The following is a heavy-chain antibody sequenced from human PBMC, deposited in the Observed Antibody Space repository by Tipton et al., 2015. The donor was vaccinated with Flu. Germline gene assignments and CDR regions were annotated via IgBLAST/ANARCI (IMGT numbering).Heavy chain of an antibody. J-gene: IGHJ3*02. CDR2: IYTSGST. D-gene: IGHD4-23*01. CDR3: ARGPTVVTPVYAFDI. V-gene: IGHV4-4*07. CDR1: GYSVGSHF. Sequence: TLSLTCTVSGYSVGSHFWSWIRQPAGKGLEWIGRIYTSGSTNYNPSLKSRVSISLDTSKKQFSLKLTSVTAADAAVYYCARGPTVVTPVYAFDIWGQGTMVTVSS.